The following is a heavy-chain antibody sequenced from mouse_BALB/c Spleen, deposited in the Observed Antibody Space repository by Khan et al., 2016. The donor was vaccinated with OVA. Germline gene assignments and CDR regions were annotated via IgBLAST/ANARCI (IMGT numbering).Heavy chain of an antibody. CDR3: ARWFTY. CDR1: GYSITSDYA. Sequence: EVRLQESGPGLVKPSQSLSLTCTVTGYSITSDYAWNWIRQFPGNKLEWMGYISYSGSTTYKPSLKSRISITRDTSKNQFFLQLNSVTTEDTATYYCARWFTYWGQGTLVTVSA. V-gene: IGHV3-2*02. J-gene: IGHJ3*01. CDR2: ISYSGST.